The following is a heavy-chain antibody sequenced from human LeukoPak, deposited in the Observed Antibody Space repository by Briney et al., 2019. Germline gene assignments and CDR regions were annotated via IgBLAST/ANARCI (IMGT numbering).Heavy chain of an antibody. J-gene: IGHJ4*02. D-gene: IGHD4-17*01. CDR1: GFTFSSYA. CDR2: ISYDGSNK. V-gene: IGHV3-30*04. Sequence: GGSLRLSCAASGFTFSSYAMHWVRQAPGKGLEWVAVISYDGSNKYYADSVKGRFTISRDNSKNTLYLQMNSLRAEDTAVYYCAREDDYALFDYWGQGTLVTVSS. CDR3: AREDDYALFDY.